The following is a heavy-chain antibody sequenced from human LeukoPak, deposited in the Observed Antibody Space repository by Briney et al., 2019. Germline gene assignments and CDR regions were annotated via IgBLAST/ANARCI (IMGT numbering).Heavy chain of an antibody. J-gene: IGHJ4*02. CDR2: ISAYNGNT. Sequence: GASVKVTCKASGYTFTSYGISWVRQAPGQGLEWMGWISAYNGNTNYAQKLQGRVTMTTDTSTSTAYMELRSLRSDDTAVYYCARDDYGGKYRGGYFDYWGQGTLVTVSS. CDR1: GYTFTSYG. V-gene: IGHV1-18*01. CDR3: ARDDYGGKYRGGYFDY. D-gene: IGHD4-23*01.